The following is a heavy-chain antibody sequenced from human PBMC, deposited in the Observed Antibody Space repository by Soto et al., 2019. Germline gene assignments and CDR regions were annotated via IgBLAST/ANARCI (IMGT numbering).Heavy chain of an antibody. CDR1: GFTFSDAW. CDR3: ASGTGKSDFDS. D-gene: IGHD2-2*01. V-gene: IGHV3-15*01. J-gene: IGHJ4*02. CDR2: IKSKSEAATR. Sequence: GGSLRLSCAASGFTFSDAWMSWVRQAPGKGLEWVGRIKSKSEAATRDFAAPVKGRFAISRDDSKNTVFLQMNSLKIEDSGVYYCASGTGKSDFDSGGRGILVTVPS.